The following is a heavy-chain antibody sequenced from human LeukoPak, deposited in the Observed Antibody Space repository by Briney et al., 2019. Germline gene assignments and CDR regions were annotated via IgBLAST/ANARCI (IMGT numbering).Heavy chain of an antibody. Sequence: GGSLRLSCAASGFSVSSYYMSWVRQPPGKGLEWVSVMYTGGGRYYGDSVKGRFTISRDNSKNTVFLQMDSLRVEDTALYYCTRGQSYCGADCYSDWGQGTLVTVSS. J-gene: IGHJ4*02. CDR3: TRGQSYCGADCYSD. D-gene: IGHD2-21*02. CDR2: MYTGGGR. V-gene: IGHV3-66*01. CDR1: GFSVSSYY.